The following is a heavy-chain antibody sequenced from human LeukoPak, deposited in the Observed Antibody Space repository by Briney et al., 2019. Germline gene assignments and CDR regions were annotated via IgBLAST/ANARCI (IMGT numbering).Heavy chain of an antibody. CDR1: GGTFSSYA. D-gene: IGHD2-2*01. CDR3: AAVVVSYYYGMDV. CDR2: IIPILGIA. J-gene: IGHJ6*02. V-gene: IGHV1-69*04. Sequence: APVKVSCKASGGTFSSYAISWVRQAPGQGLEWMGRIIPILGIANYAQKFQGRVTITADKSTSTAYMELSSLRSEDTAVYYCAAVVVSYYYGMDVWGQGTTVTVSS.